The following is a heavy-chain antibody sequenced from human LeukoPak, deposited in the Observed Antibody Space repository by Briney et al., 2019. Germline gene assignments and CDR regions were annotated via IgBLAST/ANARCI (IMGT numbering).Heavy chain of an antibody. CDR3: ATLTGGDDAFDI. D-gene: IGHD4-23*01. J-gene: IGHJ3*02. CDR1: GGSFSGYY. Sequence: SETLSLTCAVYGGSFSGYYWGWIRQPPGKGLEWIGSINYSGSTYYNPPLKSRVTISVDRSKNQFSLKLSSVTAADTAVYYCATLTGGDDAFDIWGQGTMVTVSS. CDR2: INYSGST. V-gene: IGHV4-34*01.